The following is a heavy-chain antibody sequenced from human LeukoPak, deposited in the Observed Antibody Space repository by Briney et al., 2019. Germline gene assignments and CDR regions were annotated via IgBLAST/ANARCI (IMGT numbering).Heavy chain of an antibody. CDR3: ARDIVVVPAAASPDYYYYYYMDV. J-gene: IGHJ6*03. Sequence: ASVKVSCKASGYTFTGHYIHWVRQAPGQGLEWMGWISAYNGNTDYAQKLQGRVTMTTDTSTSTAYMELRSLRSDDTAVYYCARDIVVVPAAASPDYYYYYYMDVWGKGTTVTVSS. V-gene: IGHV1-18*04. CDR2: ISAYNGNT. CDR1: GYTFTGHY. D-gene: IGHD2-2*01.